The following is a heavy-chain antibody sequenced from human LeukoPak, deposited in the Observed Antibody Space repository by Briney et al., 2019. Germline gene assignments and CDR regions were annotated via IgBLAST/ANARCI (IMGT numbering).Heavy chain of an antibody. D-gene: IGHD5-18*01. J-gene: IGHJ5*02. CDR3: ARDGGGYSYAWFDP. CDR1: GGSFSGYY. CDR2: INHSGST. V-gene: IGHV4-34*01. Sequence: PSETLSLTCAVYGGSFSGYYWSWIRQPPGKGLEWVGEINHSGSTNYNPSLTSRVTISVDTSKNQFSLKLSSVTAADTAVYYCARDGGGYSYAWFDPWGQGTLVTVSS.